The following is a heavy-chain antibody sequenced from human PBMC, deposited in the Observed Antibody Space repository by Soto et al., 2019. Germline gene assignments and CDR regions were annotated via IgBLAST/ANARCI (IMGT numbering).Heavy chain of an antibody. CDR2: INDRGTI. V-gene: IGHV4-34*01. CDR1: GGSFSGYY. D-gene: IGHD3-9*01. Sequence: QVQLQQWGAGPLRPLETLSLTCGVSGGSFSGYYWAWIRQSPGKGREWIGEINDRGTINYNPSLKSRVRISVDTSKNHYSLNLRSVTAADTAVYYCARERLDILTGPPWVWYFDLWGRGTLVTVSS. CDR3: ARERLDILTGPPWVWYFDL. J-gene: IGHJ2*01.